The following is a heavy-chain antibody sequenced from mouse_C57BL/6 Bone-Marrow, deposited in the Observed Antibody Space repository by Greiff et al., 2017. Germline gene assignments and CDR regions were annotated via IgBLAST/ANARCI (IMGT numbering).Heavy chain of an antibody. CDR2: MDPETGGT. Sequence: QVQLQQSGAELVRPGASVTLSCKASGYTFTDYEMHWVKQTPVHGLEWIGAMDPETGGTAYNQKFKGKAILTADKSSSTAYMELRSLTSEDSAVYYCTRLIYDGYWYYFDYWGQGTTLTVAS. V-gene: IGHV1-15*01. J-gene: IGHJ2*01. CDR3: TRLIYDGYWYYFDY. D-gene: IGHD2-3*01. CDR1: GYTFTDYE.